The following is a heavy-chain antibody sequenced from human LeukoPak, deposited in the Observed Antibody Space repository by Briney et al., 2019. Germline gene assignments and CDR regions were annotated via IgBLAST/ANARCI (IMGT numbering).Heavy chain of an antibody. D-gene: IGHD5-12*01. CDR1: RVSIRSYY. V-gene: IGHV4-59*03. CDR3: ATYSGNDHTVFDY. Sequence: SETLSLTCSVFRVSIRSYYWSWIRQSPGEGLEWIGYIHASGNTNLNPSLKSRFTISVDTSKNQFSLKVRSVTAADTAVYYCATYSGNDHTVFDYWGQGTLVTVSS. J-gene: IGHJ4*02. CDR2: IHASGNT.